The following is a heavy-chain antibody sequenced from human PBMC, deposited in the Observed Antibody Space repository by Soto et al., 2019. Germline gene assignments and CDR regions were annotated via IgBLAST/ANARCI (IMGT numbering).Heavy chain of an antibody. J-gene: IGHJ4*02. Sequence: QVHLVQSGPEVKNPGASIKVSCKASGYLFTDYGIAWVRQAPGQGLEWMGWINVFNGDPRYAPNLQGRVTMTKDTSTNTACMELRSLRSDDTAVYFCVRVRRGQLDYWGQGSLVTVSS. CDR1: GYLFTDYG. D-gene: IGHD1-1*01. CDR3: VRVRRGQLDY. V-gene: IGHV1-18*01. CDR2: INVFNGDP.